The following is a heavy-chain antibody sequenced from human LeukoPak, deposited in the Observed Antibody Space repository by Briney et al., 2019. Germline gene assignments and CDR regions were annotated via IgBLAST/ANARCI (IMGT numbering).Heavy chain of an antibody. J-gene: IGHJ5*02. CDR2: IIPIFGTA. CDR1: GGTFSSYA. D-gene: IGHD3-10*01. CDR3: ARDGSGSFNWFDP. Sequence: SVKVSCKASGGTFSSYAISWVRQAPGQGLEWMGGIIPIFGTANYAQKFQGRVTMTRDTSTSTVYMELSSLRSEDTAVYYCARDGSGSFNWFDPWGQGTLVTVSS. V-gene: IGHV1-69*05.